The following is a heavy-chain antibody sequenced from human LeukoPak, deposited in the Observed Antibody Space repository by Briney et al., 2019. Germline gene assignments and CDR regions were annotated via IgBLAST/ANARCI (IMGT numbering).Heavy chain of an antibody. Sequence: SETLSLTCAVYGGSFSGYYWSWIRQPPGKGLEWIGEINHSGSTNYNPSLKSRVTISVDTSKNQFSLKLSSVTAADTAVYYCARVGLGGSGSLNFDYWGQETLVTFSS. CDR2: INHSGST. V-gene: IGHV4-34*01. J-gene: IGHJ4*02. CDR3: ARVGLGGSGSLNFDY. CDR1: GGSFSGYY. D-gene: IGHD3-10*01.